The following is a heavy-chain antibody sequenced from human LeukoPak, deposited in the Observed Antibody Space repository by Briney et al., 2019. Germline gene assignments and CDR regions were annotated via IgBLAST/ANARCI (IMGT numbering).Heavy chain of an antibody. Sequence: GGSLRLSCAASGFTFSSYGMHWVRQAPGKGLEWVAVIWYDGSNKYYADSVKGRFTISRDNSKNTLYLQMNSLRAEDTAVYYCARGRMDYYDSSGPYYFDYWGQGTLVTVSS. J-gene: IGHJ4*02. V-gene: IGHV3-33*01. CDR3: ARGRMDYYDSSGPYYFDY. D-gene: IGHD3-22*01. CDR1: GFTFSSYG. CDR2: IWYDGSNK.